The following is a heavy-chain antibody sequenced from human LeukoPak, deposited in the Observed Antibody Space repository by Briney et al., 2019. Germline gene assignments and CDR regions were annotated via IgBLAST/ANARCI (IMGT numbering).Heavy chain of an antibody. D-gene: IGHD3-9*01. CDR1: GGSISSYY. V-gene: IGHV4-59*01. J-gene: IGHJ5*02. CDR3: ARDPGGYYDTLTGYYGEYNWFDP. CDR2: IYYSGST. Sequence: SETLSLTCTVSGGSISSYYWSWIRQPPGKGLEWIGYIYYSGSTNYNPSLKSRVTISVDTSKNQFSLKLSSVTAADTAVYYCARDPGGYYDTLTGYYGEYNWFDPWGQGTLVTVSS.